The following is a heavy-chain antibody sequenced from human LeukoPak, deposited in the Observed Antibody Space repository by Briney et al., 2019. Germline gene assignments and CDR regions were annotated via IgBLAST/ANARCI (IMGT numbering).Heavy chain of an antibody. Sequence: GGSLRLSCAASGITFSSYAMHWVRQAPGKGLEWVAVISYDGSNKYYADSVKGRFTISRDNSKNTLYLQMNSLRAEDTAVYYCAREFYYWGQGTLVTVSS. CDR1: GITFSSYA. J-gene: IGHJ4*02. CDR2: ISYDGSNK. V-gene: IGHV3-30*04. CDR3: AREFYY.